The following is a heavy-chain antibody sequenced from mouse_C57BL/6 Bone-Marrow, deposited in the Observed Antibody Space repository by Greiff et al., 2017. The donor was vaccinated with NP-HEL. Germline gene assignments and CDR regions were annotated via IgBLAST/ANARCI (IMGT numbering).Heavy chain of an antibody. Sequence: QVQLQQPGAELVKPGASVKMSCKASGYTFTSYWITWVKQRPGQGLEWIGDIYPGSGSTNYNEKFKRKATLTVDTSSSTAYMQLSSLTSEDSAVYYCARWDTPVTGWFAYWGQGTLVTVSA. J-gene: IGHJ3*01. CDR1: GYTFTSYW. CDR3: ARWDTPVTGWFAY. V-gene: IGHV1-55*01. D-gene: IGHD2-5*01. CDR2: IYPGSGST.